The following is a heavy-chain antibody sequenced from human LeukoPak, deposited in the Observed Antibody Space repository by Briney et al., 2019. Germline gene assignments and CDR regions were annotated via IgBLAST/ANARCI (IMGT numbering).Heavy chain of an antibody. V-gene: IGHV1-2*02. CDR3: VRGPGDWTGLTETIDY. J-gene: IGHJ4*02. D-gene: IGHD3/OR15-3a*01. Sequence: ASVKVSCKASGYTFTGHYMHWVRQAPGQGLEWMGWINPNSGGTNYAQKFQGRVTMTRDTSISTAYMEVSRLRSDDTAVYYCVRGPGDWTGLTETIDYWGQGTLVTVSS. CDR2: INPNSGGT. CDR1: GYTFTGHY.